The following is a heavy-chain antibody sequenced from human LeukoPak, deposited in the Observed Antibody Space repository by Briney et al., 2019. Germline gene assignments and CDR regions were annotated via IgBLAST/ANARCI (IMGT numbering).Heavy chain of an antibody. CDR1: GGSISNYY. CDR3: AREGFSAGYYYMDV. Sequence: SETLSLTCTVSGGSISNYYWNWIRQPPGKGLEWIGYIYYSGSTNYNPFLKSRVTISVDTSKNQFSLKLSSVTAADTAVYFCAREGFSAGYYYMDVWGKGTTVTVSS. J-gene: IGHJ6*03. CDR2: IYYSGST. D-gene: IGHD1-26*01. V-gene: IGHV4-59*01.